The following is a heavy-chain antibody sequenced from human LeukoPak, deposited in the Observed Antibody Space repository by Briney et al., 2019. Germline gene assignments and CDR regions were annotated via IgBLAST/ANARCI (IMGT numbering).Heavy chain of an antibody. Sequence: SETLSLTCTVSGYSISSGYYWGWIRQPPGKGLEWIGSIYHSGSTYYNPSLKSRVTISVDTSKNQFSLKLSSVTAADTAVYYCARLAMVRGVLNWFDPWGQGTLVTVSS. CDR2: IYHSGST. D-gene: IGHD3-10*01. J-gene: IGHJ5*02. CDR1: GYSISSGYY. CDR3: ARLAMVRGVLNWFDP. V-gene: IGHV4-38-2*02.